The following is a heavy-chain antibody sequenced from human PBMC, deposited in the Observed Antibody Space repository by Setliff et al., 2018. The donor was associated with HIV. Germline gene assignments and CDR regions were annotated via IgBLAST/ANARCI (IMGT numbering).Heavy chain of an antibody. D-gene: IGHD6-19*01. CDR3: ARGLAVAGTGY. CDR2: MNPNSGTT. V-gene: IGHV1-8*02. J-gene: IGHJ4*02. Sequence: ASVKVSCKASGYTFTSFDINWVRQATGQGLEWKGWMNPNSGTTGYAQKFQGRVTMTRDTSISTAYMELSSLRSEDTAVYYCARGLAVAGTGYWGQGTRVTAPQ. CDR1: GYTFTSFD.